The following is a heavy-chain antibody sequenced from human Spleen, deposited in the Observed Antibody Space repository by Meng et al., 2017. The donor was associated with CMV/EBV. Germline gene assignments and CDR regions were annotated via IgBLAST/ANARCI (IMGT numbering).Heavy chain of an antibody. J-gene: IGHJ4*02. CDR1: GGSISSGGYY. Sequence: TVSGGSISSGGYYWSWIRQHPGKGLEWIGYIYYSGSTYYNPSLKSRVTISVDTSKNQFSLKLSSVTAADTAVYYCARVTEYGGNCFDSWGQGTLVTVSS. CDR2: IYYSGST. V-gene: IGHV4-31*02. D-gene: IGHD4/OR15-4a*01. CDR3: ARVTEYGGNCFDS.